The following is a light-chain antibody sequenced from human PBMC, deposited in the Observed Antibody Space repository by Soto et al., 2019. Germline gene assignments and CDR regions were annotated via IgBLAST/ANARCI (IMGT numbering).Light chain of an antibody. CDR1: SSDVGGYNY. CDR3: SSYTTSGTIVV. J-gene: IGLJ2*01. V-gene: IGLV2-14*01. Sequence: QSALTQPASVSGSPGQSITISCTGTSSDVGGYNYVSWYQQYPGKAPKLMIYDVTNRPSGVSNRFSGSKSGSTASLTISGLQAEDEADYYCSSYTTSGTIVVFGGGTKLTVL. CDR2: DVT.